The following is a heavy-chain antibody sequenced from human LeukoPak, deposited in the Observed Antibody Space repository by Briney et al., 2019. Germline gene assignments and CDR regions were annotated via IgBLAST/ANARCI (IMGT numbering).Heavy chain of an antibody. CDR3: AKDKAGRGIYYFDY. Sequence: GGFLRLSCAASGFTFDDYAMHWVRQAPGKGLEWVSGISWNSGSIGYADSVKGRFTISRDNAKNSLYLQMNSLRAEDTALYYCAKDKAGRGIYYFDYWGQGTLVTVSS. J-gene: IGHJ4*02. V-gene: IGHV3-9*01. D-gene: IGHD6-13*01. CDR2: ISWNSGSI. CDR1: GFTFDDYA.